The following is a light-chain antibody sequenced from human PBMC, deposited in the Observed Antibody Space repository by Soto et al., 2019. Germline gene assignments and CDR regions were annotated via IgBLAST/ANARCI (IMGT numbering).Light chain of an antibody. CDR2: DAS. Sequence: IVLRQSPATLSLSPGERATLHCRASQSVSSNLAWYQQRFGQAPRLLIYDASRRATGIPNRFSGSGSGTEFTLPISGLEPEDFAVYYYQQYDSASPITFGQGTLLEI. CDR3: QQYDSASPIT. J-gene: IGKJ5*01. V-gene: IGKV3-20*01. CDR1: QSVSSN.